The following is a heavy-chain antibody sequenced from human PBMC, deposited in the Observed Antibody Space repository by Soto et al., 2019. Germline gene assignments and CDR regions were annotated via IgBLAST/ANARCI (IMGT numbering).Heavy chain of an antibody. CDR3: ARLPRYCSSTSCYGYYYYGMDV. J-gene: IGHJ6*02. Sequence: GESLKISCKGSGYSFTSYWISWVRQMPGKGLEWMGRIDPSDSYTNYSPSFQGHVTISADKSISTAYLQWSSLKASDTAMYYCARLPRYCSSTSCYGYYYYGMDVWGQGTTVTVSS. V-gene: IGHV5-10-1*01. D-gene: IGHD2-2*01. CDR1: GYSFTSYW. CDR2: IDPSDSYT.